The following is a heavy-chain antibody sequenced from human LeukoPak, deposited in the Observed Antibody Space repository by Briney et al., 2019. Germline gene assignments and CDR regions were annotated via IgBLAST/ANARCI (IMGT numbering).Heavy chain of an antibody. D-gene: IGHD3-22*01. V-gene: IGHV4-34*01. CDR1: GGSFSGYY. J-gene: IGHJ4*02. CDR3: ARARAHLKYYYDSSGYYYFDY. Sequence: SETLSLSCAVYGGSFSGYYWSWIRQPPGKGLEWIGEINHSGSTNYNPSLKSRVTISVDTSKNQFSLKLSSVTAADTAVYYCARARAHLKYYYDSSGYYYFDYWGQGTLVTVSS. CDR2: INHSGST.